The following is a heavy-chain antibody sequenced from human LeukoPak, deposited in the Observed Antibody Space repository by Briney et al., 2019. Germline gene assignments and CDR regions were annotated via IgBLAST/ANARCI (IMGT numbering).Heavy chain of an antibody. Sequence: GGSLRLSCAASGFTFRTSGMNWVRQAPGKGLEWVSYISSSGSTIYYADSVKGRFTISRDNAKNSLYLQMNSLRAEDTAVYYCAELGITMIGGVWGKGTTVTISS. CDR3: AELGITMIGGV. V-gene: IGHV3-48*04. J-gene: IGHJ6*04. D-gene: IGHD3-10*02. CDR2: ISSSGSTI. CDR1: GFTFRTSG.